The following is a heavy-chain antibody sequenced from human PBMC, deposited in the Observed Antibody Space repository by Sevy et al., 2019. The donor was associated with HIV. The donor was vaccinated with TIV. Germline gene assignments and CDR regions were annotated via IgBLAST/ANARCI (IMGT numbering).Heavy chain of an antibody. CDR3: ARDHGYSYGTGYYFDY. CDR1: GFTFSSYA. D-gene: IGHD5-18*01. V-gene: IGHV3-30-3*01. J-gene: IGHJ4*02. CDR2: ISYDGSNK. Sequence: GGSLRLSCAASGFTFSSYAMHWVRQAPGKGLEWVAVISYDGSNKYYADSVKGRFTISRDNSKNTLYLQMNSLRAEDMAVYYCARDHGYSYGTGYYFDYWGQGTLVTVSS.